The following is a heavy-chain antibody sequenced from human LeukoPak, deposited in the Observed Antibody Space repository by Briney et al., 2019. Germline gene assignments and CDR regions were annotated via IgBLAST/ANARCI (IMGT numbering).Heavy chain of an antibody. D-gene: IGHD5-24*01. CDR1: XGTXSNYT. Sequence: VXCXASXGTXSNYTISWVRQAPGQGXEWMGRIIPILGIANYAQKLRGRVTITADKSTSTAYMELSSLRSEDTAVYYCARGVGDGYNWDYWGQGTLVTVSS. J-gene: IGHJ4*02. CDR2: IIPILGIA. V-gene: IGHV1-69*02. CDR3: ARGVGDGYNWDY.